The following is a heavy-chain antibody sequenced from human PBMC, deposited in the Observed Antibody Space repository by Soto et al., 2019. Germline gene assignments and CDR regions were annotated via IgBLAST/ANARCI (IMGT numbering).Heavy chain of an antibody. V-gene: IGHV5-10-1*03. Sequence: EVQLVQSGAEVIQPGESLPISCKGSGYTFTNYWITWVRQMPGKGLEWMGRIDPNDSYTNYSPSFRVHVTISTDKSISTAYLQWSSLTASDSAIYYCASDSDSSGVDAFDVWGQGTMVTVSS. D-gene: IGHD3-22*01. J-gene: IGHJ3*01. CDR2: IDPNDSYT. CDR1: GYTFTNYW. CDR3: ASDSDSSGVDAFDV.